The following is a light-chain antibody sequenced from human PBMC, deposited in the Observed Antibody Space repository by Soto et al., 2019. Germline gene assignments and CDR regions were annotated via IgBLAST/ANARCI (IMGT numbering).Light chain of an antibody. CDR1: QSVSSSY. V-gene: IGKV3-20*01. CDR3: QQYGTSPL. Sequence: EIVLTQSPGTLSLSPGERATLSCRARQSVSSSYLAWYQQRPGQAPRLLIYGASSRATGIPDRFSGSGSGTDFTLTISRLEREDFAVYYCQQYGTSPLFGQGTKLEIK. CDR2: GAS. J-gene: IGKJ2*01.